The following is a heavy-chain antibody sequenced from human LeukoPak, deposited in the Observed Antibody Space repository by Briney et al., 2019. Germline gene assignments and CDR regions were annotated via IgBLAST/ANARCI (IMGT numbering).Heavy chain of an antibody. CDR3: ARATQPGFDP. D-gene: IGHD2-15*01. CDR2: ISSDSGAR. J-gene: IGHJ5*02. Sequence: GGSLRLSCGAPGLTFSTYSMNWVRQAPGKGLEWVSYISSDSGARYYADSVKGRFTIFRDNAKNSLYLQMNSLRAEDTAVYYCARATQPGFDPWGQGTLVTVSS. V-gene: IGHV3-48*01. CDR1: GLTFSTYS.